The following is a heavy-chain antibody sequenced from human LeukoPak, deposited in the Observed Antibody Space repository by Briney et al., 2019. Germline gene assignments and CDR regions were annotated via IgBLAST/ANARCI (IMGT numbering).Heavy chain of an antibody. J-gene: IGHJ3*02. CDR1: GFTFSSYG. Sequence: PGRSLRLSCAASGFTFSSYGMHWVRQAPGKGLEWVAVISYDGSNKYYADSVKGRFTISRDNSKNTLYLQMNSLRAEDTAVYYCAKDLGVLWFGESAHGDAFDIWGQGTMVTVSS. CDR2: ISYDGSNK. D-gene: IGHD3-10*01. CDR3: AKDLGVLWFGESAHGDAFDI. V-gene: IGHV3-30*18.